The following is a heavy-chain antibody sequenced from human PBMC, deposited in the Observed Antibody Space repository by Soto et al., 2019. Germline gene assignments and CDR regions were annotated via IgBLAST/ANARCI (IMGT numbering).Heavy chain of an antibody. J-gene: IGHJ3*02. D-gene: IGHD4-17*01. V-gene: IGHV4-59*01. CDR2: IYYSGST. CDR1: GGSISSYY. Sequence: QVQLQESGPGLVKPSETLSLTGTVSGGSISSYYWSWIRQPPGKGLEWIGYIYYSGSTNYNPSLKSRVTISVDTSKNQFSLKLSSVTAADTAVYYCARPFYGVNDAFDIWGQGTMVTVSS. CDR3: ARPFYGVNDAFDI.